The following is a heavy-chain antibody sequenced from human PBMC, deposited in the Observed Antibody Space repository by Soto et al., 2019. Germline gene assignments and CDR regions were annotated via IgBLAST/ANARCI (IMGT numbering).Heavy chain of an antibody. Sequence: SETLSLTCTVSGGSISSYYWSWIRQPPGKGLEWIGYIYYSGSTNYNPSLKSRVTISVDTSKNQFSLKLSSVTAADTAVYYCARVSGSGSHDPIFDYWGQGTLVTVSS. D-gene: IGHD1-26*01. V-gene: IGHV4-59*01. CDR2: IYYSGST. CDR1: GGSISSYY. J-gene: IGHJ4*02. CDR3: ARVSGSGSHDPIFDY.